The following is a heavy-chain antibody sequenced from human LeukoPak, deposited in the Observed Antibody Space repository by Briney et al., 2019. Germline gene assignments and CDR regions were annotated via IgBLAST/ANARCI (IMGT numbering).Heavy chain of an antibody. V-gene: IGHV3-48*02. Sequence: GRSRTLSGAPAGFTFNTVTMNWVRHAPGKWLEWVAYISTSSSTIYYADSVKGRFTISRDNAKNSLYLQMHSLRDEDTAVYYCARGYLYFDYWGQGTLVTVSS. CDR1: GFTFNTVT. J-gene: IGHJ4*02. CDR3: ARGYLYFDY. CDR2: ISTSSSTI. D-gene: IGHD2-2*01.